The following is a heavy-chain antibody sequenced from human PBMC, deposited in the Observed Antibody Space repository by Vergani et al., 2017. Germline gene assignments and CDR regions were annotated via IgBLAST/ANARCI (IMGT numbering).Heavy chain of an antibody. CDR2: IYYSGST. CDR1: GGSISSGGYY. D-gene: IGHD4/OR15-4a*01. V-gene: IGHV4-31*03. CDR3: ARDNGYGATLPYYDYYMDG. Sequence: QVQLQESGPGLVKPSQTLSLTCTVSGGSISSGGYYWSWIRQHPGKGLEWIGYIYYSGSTYYNPSLKSRVTISVDTSKNQFSLKLSSVTAADTAVYYCARDNGYGATLPYYDYYMDGWDKGTTVTVSS. J-gene: IGHJ6*03.